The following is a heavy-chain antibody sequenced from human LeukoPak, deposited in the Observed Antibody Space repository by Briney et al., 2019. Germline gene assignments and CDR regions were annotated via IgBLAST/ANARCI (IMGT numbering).Heavy chain of an antibody. CDR2: ISYSGST. D-gene: IGHD6-13*01. Sequence: SETLSLTCTVSGVSIVRHYWIWIRQPPGKGLEWIGHISYSGSTNYNPSLKSRVTISVDTSKIQFSLRLRSVTAADSALYYCARLRRGSSWYYFDYWGQGTLVTVSS. CDR3: ARLRRGSSWYYFDY. V-gene: IGHV4-59*11. J-gene: IGHJ4*02. CDR1: GVSIVRHY.